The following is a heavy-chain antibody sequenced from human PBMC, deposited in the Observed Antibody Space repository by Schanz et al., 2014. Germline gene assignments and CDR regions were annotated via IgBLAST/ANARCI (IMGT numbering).Heavy chain of an antibody. V-gene: IGHV3-33*01. D-gene: IGHD3-10*01. CDR1: GFSLNTYG. CDR2: IWNNGVTK. J-gene: IGHJ6*02. CDR3: ARDFDDRRGYGSGYCLGDCMDV. Sequence: QAQLMESGGGVVQPGTSLILSCSVSGFSLNTYGIHWFRQPAGKGLEWVAVIWNNGVTKYYADSVEGRFTISRDNSRNTLYLQMNSLRTEDTAVYYCARDFDDRRGYGSGYCLGDCMDVWGQGTTVTVSS.